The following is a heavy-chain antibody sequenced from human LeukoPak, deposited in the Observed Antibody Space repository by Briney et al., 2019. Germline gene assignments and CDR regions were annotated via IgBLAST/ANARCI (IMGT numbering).Heavy chain of an antibody. V-gene: IGHV1-2*02. Sequence: GASVEVSCKASGYTFTGYYMHWVRQAPGQGLEWMGWINPNSGGTNYAQKFQGRVTMTRDTSISTAYMELSRLRSDDTAVYYCARLTGPFYYFDYWGQGTLVTVSS. CDR3: ARLTGPFYYFDY. CDR2: INPNSGGT. D-gene: IGHD7-27*01. J-gene: IGHJ4*02. CDR1: GYTFTGYY.